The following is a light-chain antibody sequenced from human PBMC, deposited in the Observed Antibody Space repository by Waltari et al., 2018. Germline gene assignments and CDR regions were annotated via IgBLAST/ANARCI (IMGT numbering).Light chain of an antibody. J-gene: IGKJ3*01. CDR1: QGISSY. CDR2: AAS. Sequence: AIRMTQSPSSFSASTGDRVTITCRASQGISSYLAWYQQKPGKAPKLLIYAASTLQSGVPSRVSGSGSGTDFTLTISCLQSEDFATYYCQQYYSYPSFGPGTKVDIK. V-gene: IGKV1-8*01. CDR3: QQYYSYPS.